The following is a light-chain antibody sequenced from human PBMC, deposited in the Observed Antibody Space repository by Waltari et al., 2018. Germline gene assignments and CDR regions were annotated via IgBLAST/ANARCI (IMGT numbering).Light chain of an antibody. J-gene: IGKJ2*01. CDR3: QQYNNWPRNT. Sequence: EIVMTQSPATLSVSPGERATLSCRVSQSVSSNLAWYQQKPGQAPRLLIYGASTRATGIPARFSGSGSGTEFTLTISSLQSEDFAVYYCQQYNNWPRNTFGQGTKLEIK. CDR2: GAS. CDR1: QSVSSN. V-gene: IGKV3-15*01.